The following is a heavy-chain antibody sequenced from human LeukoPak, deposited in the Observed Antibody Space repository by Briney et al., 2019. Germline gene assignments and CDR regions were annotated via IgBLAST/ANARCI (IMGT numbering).Heavy chain of an antibody. D-gene: IGHD3-3*01. CDR1: GFTFSSYS. CDR2: ISSSSSYI. V-gene: IGHV3-21*01. J-gene: IGHJ4*02. Sequence: GGSLRLSCAASGFTFSSYSVNWVRQAPGKGLEWVSSISSSSSYIYYADSVKGRFTISRDNAKNSLYLQMNSLRAEDTAVYYCARDALTIFGVVIVWGQGTLVTVSS. CDR3: ARDALTIFGVVIV.